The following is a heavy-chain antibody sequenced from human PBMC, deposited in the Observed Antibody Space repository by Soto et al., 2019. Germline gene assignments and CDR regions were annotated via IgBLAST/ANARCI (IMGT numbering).Heavy chain of an antibody. CDR1: RGSFNDYY. CDR3: ARGSRRGLDY. Sequence: QVQLQQWGAGLLKPSETLSLTCAVQRGSFNDYYWGWIRQPPGKGLEWIGEINHSGSTTYNPSLMSRVTISVDTSKNQFSLKLNSVTAADTAVYYYARGSRRGLDYWGQGTVVTVSS. D-gene: IGHD3-16*01. J-gene: IGHJ4*02. V-gene: IGHV4-34*01. CDR2: INHSGST.